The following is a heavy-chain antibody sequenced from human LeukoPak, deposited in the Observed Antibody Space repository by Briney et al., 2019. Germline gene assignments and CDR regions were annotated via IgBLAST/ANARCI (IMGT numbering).Heavy chain of an antibody. D-gene: IGHD3-10*01. Sequence: ASVKVSCKASGYTFTSYGISWVRQAPGQGLEWMGWISAYNGNTNYAQKLQGRVTMTTDTSTSTAYMELSRLRSDDTAVYYCARTIRGSGSYGPKYYYYYYMDVWGKGTTVTISS. V-gene: IGHV1-18*01. CDR2: ISAYNGNT. J-gene: IGHJ6*03. CDR1: GYTFTSYG. CDR3: ARTIRGSGSYGPKYYYYYYMDV.